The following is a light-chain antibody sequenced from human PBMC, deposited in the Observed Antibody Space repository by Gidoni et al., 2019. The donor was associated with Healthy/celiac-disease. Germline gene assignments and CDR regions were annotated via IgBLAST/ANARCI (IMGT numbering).Light chain of an antibody. J-gene: IGKJ1*01. CDR3: QQYNNWLWT. CDR2: GAS. CDR1: QSVSSN. V-gene: IGKV3-15*01. Sequence: EIVMTQSPATLSVSPGERATLSCRASQSVSSNLAWYQQKPGQAPRLLIYGASTRATGIPARFSSSESGTEFTLTISSLQSEDFAVYYCQQYNNWLWTFGQGTKVEIK.